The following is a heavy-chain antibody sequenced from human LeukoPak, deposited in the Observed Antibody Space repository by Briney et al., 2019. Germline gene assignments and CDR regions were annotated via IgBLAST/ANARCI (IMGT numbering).Heavy chain of an antibody. Sequence: PGGSLGLSCAASGFTFSSYAMSWVRQAPGKGLEWVSGISGRDGNTYYADSVKGRFTISRDNSKNTLYLQMISLRVEDTAIYYCAKDRIVMSGFFDYWGQGTLVTVSS. J-gene: IGHJ4*02. CDR2: ISGRDGNT. V-gene: IGHV3-23*01. D-gene: IGHD6-19*01. CDR3: AKDRIVMSGFFDY. CDR1: GFTFSSYA.